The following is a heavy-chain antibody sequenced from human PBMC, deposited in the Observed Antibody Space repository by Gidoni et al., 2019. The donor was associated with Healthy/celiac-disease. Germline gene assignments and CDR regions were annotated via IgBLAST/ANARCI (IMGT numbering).Heavy chain of an antibody. J-gene: IGHJ5*02. Sequence: QVQRVRSGAEEKKPGASVKVSCKASGYTFTGYYMHWVRQAPGQGLAWMGWINPNSGGTNYAQKVQGRVTMTRDPSISTAYMELSRLRSDDTAVYYCARSRYGGFGELLSWGQGTLVTVSS. V-gene: IGHV1-2*02. D-gene: IGHD3-10*01. CDR2: INPNSGGT. CDR1: GYTFTGYY. CDR3: ARSRYGGFGELLS.